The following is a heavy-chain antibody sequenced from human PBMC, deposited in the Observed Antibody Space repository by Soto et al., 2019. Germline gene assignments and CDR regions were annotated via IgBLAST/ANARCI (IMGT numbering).Heavy chain of an antibody. CDR3: GGGGQYTSTWFWFDP. CDR1: GFTFSGYA. D-gene: IGHD6-13*01. V-gene: IGHV3-64*01. Sequence: GGSLRLSCAASGFTFSGYAMHWVRQAPGKGLEYVSGINSNGGNTYYANSVNGRFTISRDNSKNTLCLQMGSLRPEDMAVYYCGGGGQYTSTWFWFDPWGQGT. J-gene: IGHJ5*02. CDR2: INSNGGNT.